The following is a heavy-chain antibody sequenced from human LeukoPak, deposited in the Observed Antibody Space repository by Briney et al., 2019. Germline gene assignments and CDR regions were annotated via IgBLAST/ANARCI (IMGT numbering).Heavy chain of an antibody. CDR1: GGSISSSSYY. Sequence: SSETLSLTCTVSGGSISSSSYYWGWIRQPPGKGLEWIGSIYYSGSTYYNPSLKSRVTISVDTSKNQFSLKLSSVTAADTAVYYCAGDRIAVAVTTQNWFDPWGQGTLVTVSS. CDR3: AGDRIAVAVTTQNWFDP. J-gene: IGHJ5*02. D-gene: IGHD6-19*01. V-gene: IGHV4-39*07. CDR2: IYYSGST.